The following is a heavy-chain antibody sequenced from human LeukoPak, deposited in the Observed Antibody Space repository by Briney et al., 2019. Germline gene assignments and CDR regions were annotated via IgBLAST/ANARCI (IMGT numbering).Heavy chain of an antibody. CDR1: GYTFTSYG. CDR3: ARAIIVGATHRADAFDI. J-gene: IGHJ3*02. CDR2: ISAYNGNT. D-gene: IGHD1-26*01. Sequence: ASVKVSCKASGYTFTSYGISWVRQAPGQGLERMGWISAYNGNTNYARKLQGRVTMTTDTSTSTAYMELRSLRSDDTAVYYCARAIIVGATHRADAFDIWGQGTMVTVSS. V-gene: IGHV1-18*01.